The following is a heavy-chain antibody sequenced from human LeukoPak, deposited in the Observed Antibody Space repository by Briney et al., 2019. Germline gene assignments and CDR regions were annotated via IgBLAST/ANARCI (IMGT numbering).Heavy chain of an antibody. V-gene: IGHV4-59*12. CDR1: GGSISSDY. CDR3: ARESRDTDAFDI. Sequence: SETLSLTCTVSGGSISSDYWSWIRQPPGKGLEWIWYINYSGSTNYNPSLKSRVTISVDTSKNQFSLKLSSVTAADTAVYYCARESRDTDAFDIWGQGTMVTVSS. CDR2: INYSGST. J-gene: IGHJ3*02. D-gene: IGHD5-18*01.